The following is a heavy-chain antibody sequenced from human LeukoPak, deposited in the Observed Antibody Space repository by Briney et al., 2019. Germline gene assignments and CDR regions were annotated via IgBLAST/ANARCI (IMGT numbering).Heavy chain of an antibody. V-gene: IGHV3-23*01. CDR2: ISGSGGST. CDR1: GFTFSSYA. D-gene: IGHD3-22*01. CDR3: AKDYDSSGYPFDY. J-gene: IGHJ4*02. Sequence: GGSLRFSCAASGFTFSSYAMSWVRQAPGKGLEWVSAISGSGGSTYYAYSVKGRFTISEDNSKNTLYLQMNNLSADDTAVYYCAKDYDSSGYPFDYWGEGTLVTVSS.